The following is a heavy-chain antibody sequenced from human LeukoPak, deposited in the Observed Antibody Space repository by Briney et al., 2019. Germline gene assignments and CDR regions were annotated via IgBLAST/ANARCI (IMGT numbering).Heavy chain of an antibody. Sequence: GGSLRLSCVASGFTFSSYAMSWVRQAPGKGLEWVSATSGSGASTYYANSVKGRFTISRDNSKKTVYVQMNSLRAEDTALYYCVAAADGSGFQHWGQGTLVTVSS. V-gene: IGHV3-23*01. CDR3: VAAADGSGFQH. D-gene: IGHD6-13*01. CDR1: GFTFSSYA. J-gene: IGHJ1*01. CDR2: TSGSGAST.